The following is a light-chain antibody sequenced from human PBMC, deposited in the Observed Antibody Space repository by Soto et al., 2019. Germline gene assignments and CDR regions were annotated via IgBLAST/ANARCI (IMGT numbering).Light chain of an antibody. Sequence: QSALTQPASVSGSPGQSITISCTGTSSDVGGYNYVSWYQQYPGKAPKLMIYEVTHRPSGVSNRFSGSKSGNTASLTISGLQAEDEANYYCSSYRSTSVNVFGTGTKGTVL. J-gene: IGLJ1*01. V-gene: IGLV2-14*01. CDR3: SSYRSTSVNV. CDR1: SSDVGGYNY. CDR2: EVT.